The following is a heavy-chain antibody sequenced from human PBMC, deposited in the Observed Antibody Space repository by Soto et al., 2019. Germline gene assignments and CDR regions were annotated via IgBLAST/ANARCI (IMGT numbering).Heavy chain of an antibody. D-gene: IGHD3-16*01. J-gene: IGHJ4*02. CDR2: ISAYNGNT. Sequence: QVQLVQSGAEVKKPGASVKVSCKASGYTFTNFGISWVRQAPGQGLEWMGWISAYNGNTNYAQNFQGRVTMTTDTSPSTASMGRWRLGTDDTAVYFCARGGTLIDCWGQGTLVTVSS. V-gene: IGHV1-18*01. CDR3: ARGGTLIDC. CDR1: GYTFTNFG.